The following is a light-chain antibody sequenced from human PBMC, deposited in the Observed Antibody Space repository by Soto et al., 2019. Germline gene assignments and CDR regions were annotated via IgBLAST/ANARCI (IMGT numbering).Light chain of an antibody. J-gene: IGKJ1*01. Sequence: DIVMAQSPDSLAVSLGERATINCRSSHSLFFGSNNKNFLSWYQQKPGQPPKLLITWSSTRESGVPSRFSGSGSGTEFTLTISSLQPDDFATYYCQHYNSYSEAFGQGTKVDIK. CDR2: WSS. CDR3: QHYNSYSEA. CDR1: HSLFFGSNNKNF. V-gene: IGKV4-1*01.